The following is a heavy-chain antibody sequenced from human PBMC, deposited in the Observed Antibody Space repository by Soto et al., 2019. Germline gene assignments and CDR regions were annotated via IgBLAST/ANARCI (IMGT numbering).Heavy chain of an antibody. CDR2: ISWNSGSI. Sequence: EVQLVESGGGLVQPGRSLRLSCAASGFTFDDYAMHWVRQAPGKGLEWVSGISWNSGSIGYADSVKGRFTISRDNAKNSLYLQMNSLRAEDTALYYCAKDSHYYYYYMDVWGKETTVTVSS. CDR1: GFTFDDYA. V-gene: IGHV3-9*01. J-gene: IGHJ6*03. CDR3: AKDSHYYYYYMDV.